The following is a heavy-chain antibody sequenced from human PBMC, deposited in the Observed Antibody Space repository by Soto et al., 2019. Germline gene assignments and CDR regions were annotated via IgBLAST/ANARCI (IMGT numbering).Heavy chain of an antibody. Sequence: SETLSLTCTVSGGSISSYYWSWIRQPPGKGLEWIGYIYYSGSTNYNPSLKSRVTISVDTSKNQFSLKLSSVTAADTAVYYCARGFYSGSYIFAYWGQGTLVTVTS. CDR1: GGSISSYY. CDR3: ARGFYSGSYIFAY. D-gene: IGHD1-26*01. J-gene: IGHJ4*02. CDR2: IYYSGST. V-gene: IGHV4-59*01.